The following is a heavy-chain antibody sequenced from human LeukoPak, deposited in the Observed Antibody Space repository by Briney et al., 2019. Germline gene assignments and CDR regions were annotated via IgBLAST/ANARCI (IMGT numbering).Heavy chain of an antibody. J-gene: IGHJ4*02. V-gene: IGHV3-7*01. CDR3: AREVPGSSGLAY. CDR1: GFPFSNHW. CDR2: IKQDGGEK. D-gene: IGHD6-19*01. Sequence: PGGSLRLSCAASGFPFSNHWMSWVRQAPGKGLEWVASIKQDGGEKFYVDSVRGRFTISRDNAKNSLYLQMNSLRAEDTAVYYCAREVPGSSGLAYWGQGTLVTVSS.